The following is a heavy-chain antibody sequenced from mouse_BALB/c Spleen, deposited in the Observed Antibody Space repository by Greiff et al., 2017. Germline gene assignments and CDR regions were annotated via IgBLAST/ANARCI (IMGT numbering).Heavy chain of an antibody. CDR1: GFTFSSFG. V-gene: IGHV5-17*02. CDR3: ARSITTLVARYAMDY. Sequence: EVMLVESGGGLVQPGGSRKLSCAASGFTFSSFGMHWVRQAPEKGLEWVAYISSGSSTIYYADTVKGRFTISRDNPKNTLFLQMTSLRSEDMAMYYCARSITTLVARYAMDYWGQGTSVTVSS. D-gene: IGHD1-1*01. J-gene: IGHJ4*01. CDR2: ISSGSSTI.